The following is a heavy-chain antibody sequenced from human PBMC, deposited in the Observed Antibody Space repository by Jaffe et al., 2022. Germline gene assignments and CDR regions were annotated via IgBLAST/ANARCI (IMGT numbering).Heavy chain of an antibody. D-gene: IGHD6-13*01. Sequence: EVQLVESGGGLVQPGRSLRLSCAASGFTFDDYAMHWVRQAPGKGLEWVSGITWKSGSIAYADSVKGRFTISRDDAKNSLYLQMSSLRAEDTAFYYCAKDIEAPPAAAGTGFDYWGQGTLVTVSS. V-gene: IGHV3-9*01. CDR1: GFTFDDYA. CDR3: AKDIEAPPAAAGTGFDY. J-gene: IGHJ4*02. CDR2: ITWKSGSI.